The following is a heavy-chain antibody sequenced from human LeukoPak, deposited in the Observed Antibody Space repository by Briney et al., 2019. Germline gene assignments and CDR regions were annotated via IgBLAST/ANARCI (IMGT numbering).Heavy chain of an antibody. V-gene: IGHV3-11*06. J-gene: IGHJ4*02. CDR2: ISSTSSHI. D-gene: IGHD4-23*01. Sequence: PGGSLRLSCAASGFTFSAYYMSWIRQAPGKGLEWISYISSTSSHIYYADSVKGRFTISRDNAKNSLYLQMNSLRAEDTAVYYCARDPNSYDYWGQGTLVTVSS. CDR1: GFTFSAYY. CDR3: ARDPNSYDY.